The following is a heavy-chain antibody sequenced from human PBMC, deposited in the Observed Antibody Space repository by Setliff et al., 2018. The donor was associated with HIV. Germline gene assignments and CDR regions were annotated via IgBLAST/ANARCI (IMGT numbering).Heavy chain of an antibody. CDR1: GGSISSYY. CDR2: ISYTGST. CDR3: ARLRQWLAFFDS. J-gene: IGHJ4*02. D-gene: IGHD6-19*01. Sequence: SETLSLTCGVSGGSISSYYWGWIRQPQGKGLEWIGTISYTGSTYYDPSLKSRVIISLDTSQNQFSLKLTSVTAADTAVYYCARLRQWLAFFDSWGQGTLVTVSS. V-gene: IGHV4-39*01.